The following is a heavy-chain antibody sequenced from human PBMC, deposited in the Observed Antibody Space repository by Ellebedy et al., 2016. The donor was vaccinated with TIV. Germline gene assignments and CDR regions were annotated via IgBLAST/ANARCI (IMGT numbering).Heavy chain of an antibody. D-gene: IGHD1-26*01. CDR2: ITYDGSHK. CDR1: GFTFSSYA. CDR3: ARGEEIGSLDDPFDI. V-gene: IGHV3-30*09. Sequence: GESLKISCAASGFTFSSYAMHWVRQAPGKGLEWVAAITYDGSHKYYADSVKGRFAFSRDNSKNTLYLQMNSLRPEDTAVYYCARGEEIGSLDDPFDIWGQGTMVTLSS. J-gene: IGHJ3*02.